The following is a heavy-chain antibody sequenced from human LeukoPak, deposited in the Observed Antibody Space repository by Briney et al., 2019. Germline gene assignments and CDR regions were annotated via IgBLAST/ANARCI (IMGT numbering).Heavy chain of an antibody. Sequence: GESLRISCEASGYILTNFWIGWVRQMPGKGLEWMGIIYPGDSDTKYSPSFQGQVTMSVDKSINTAYLQWSSLKASDTAMYYCARHGASSLYGSFDFWGQGTRVIVSS. V-gene: IGHV5-51*01. D-gene: IGHD4/OR15-4a*01. CDR1: GYILTNFW. CDR3: ARHGASSLYGSFDF. J-gene: IGHJ4*02. CDR2: IYPGDSDT.